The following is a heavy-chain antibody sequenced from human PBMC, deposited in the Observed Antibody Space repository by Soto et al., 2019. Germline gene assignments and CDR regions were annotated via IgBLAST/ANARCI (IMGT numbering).Heavy chain of an antibody. CDR1: GGSFSGYY. J-gene: IGHJ5*02. Sequence: QVQLQQWGAGLLKPSETLSLTCAVYGGSFSGYYWSWIRQPPGKGLEWIGEINHSGSTNYNPSLKSRVTISVDTSKNQFSLKLSSVTAADTAVYYCARAEARPVFRNYWFDPWGQGTLVTVSS. CDR3: ARAEARPVFRNYWFDP. D-gene: IGHD6-6*01. V-gene: IGHV4-34*01. CDR2: INHSGST.